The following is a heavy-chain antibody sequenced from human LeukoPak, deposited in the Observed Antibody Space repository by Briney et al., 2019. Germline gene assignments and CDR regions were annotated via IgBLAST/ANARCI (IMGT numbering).Heavy chain of an antibody. V-gene: IGHV3-48*03. CDR3: VRGGIADRFAY. J-gene: IGHJ4*02. CDR2: ISSGSSSI. D-gene: IGHD6-6*01. CDR1: GFTFSSYG. Sequence: PGGSLRLSCAASGFTFSSYGMNWVRQAPGKGLEWVSYISSGSSSIFYADSVKGRFTISRDNAKNSLYLQMNSLRVEDTAVYYCVRGGIADRFAYWGQGTLVTVSS.